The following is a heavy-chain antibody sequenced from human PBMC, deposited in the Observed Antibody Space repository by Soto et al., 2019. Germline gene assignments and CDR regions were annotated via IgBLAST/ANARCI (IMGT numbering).Heavy chain of an antibody. V-gene: IGHV1-2*02. CDR1: GYTFTGYY. CDR2: INPNSGGT. D-gene: IGHD3-22*01. J-gene: IGHJ5*02. Sequence: ASVKVSCKASGYTFTGYYMHWVRQAPGQGLEWMGWINPNSGGTNYAQKFQGRVTMTRDTSISTAYMELSRLRSDDTAVYYCAKDYYDSSGYDNWFDPWGQGTLVTVSS. CDR3: AKDYYDSSGYDNWFDP.